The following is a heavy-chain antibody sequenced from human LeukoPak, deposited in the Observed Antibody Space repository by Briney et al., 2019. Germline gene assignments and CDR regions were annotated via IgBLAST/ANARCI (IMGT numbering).Heavy chain of an antibody. D-gene: IGHD1-1*01. CDR1: GGSITSGEYY. J-gene: IGHJ3*01. CDR2: IYYSGST. V-gene: IGHV4-30-4*08. Sequence: SETLSLTCTVSGGSITSGEYYWSWIRQPPGKGLEWIGYIYYSGSTYYNPSLKSRITISVDTSKNQFSLKLTSVTAADTAVYYCARVGAYNSPLNAFDVWGQGAMVTLSS. CDR3: ARVGAYNSPLNAFDV.